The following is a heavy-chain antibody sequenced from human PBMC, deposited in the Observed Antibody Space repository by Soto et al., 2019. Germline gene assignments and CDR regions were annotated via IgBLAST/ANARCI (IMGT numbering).Heavy chain of an antibody. D-gene: IGHD3-22*01. Sequence: PSATLSLTCTVSGGSISSYYWSWIRQPPGKGLEWIGYIYYSGSTNYNPSLKSRVTISVDTSKNQFSLKLSSVTAADTAVYYCARDPSDYDSSYGMDVWGQGTTVTVSS. J-gene: IGHJ6*02. CDR3: ARDPSDYDSSYGMDV. V-gene: IGHV4-59*01. CDR1: GGSISSYY. CDR2: IYYSGST.